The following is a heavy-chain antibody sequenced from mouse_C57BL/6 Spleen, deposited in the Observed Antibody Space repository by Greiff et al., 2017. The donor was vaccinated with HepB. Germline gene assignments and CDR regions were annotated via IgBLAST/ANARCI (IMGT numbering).Heavy chain of an antibody. J-gene: IGHJ1*03. Sequence: QVQLQQSGPGLVQPSQSLSITCTVSGFSLTSYGVHWVRQSPGKGLEWLGVIWSGGSTDYNAAFISRLSISKDNSKSQVFFKMNSLQADDTAIYYCARDATVVATWYFDVWGTGTTVTVSS. CDR3: ARDATVVATWYFDV. CDR2: IWSGGST. D-gene: IGHD1-1*01. CDR1: GFSLTSYG. V-gene: IGHV2-2*01.